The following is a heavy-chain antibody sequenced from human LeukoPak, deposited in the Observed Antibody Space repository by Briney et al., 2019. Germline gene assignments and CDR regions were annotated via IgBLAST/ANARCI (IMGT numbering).Heavy chain of an antibody. J-gene: IGHJ6*03. D-gene: IGHD3-10*02. CDR3: AREVYVRGGFPTFFYYFKDV. CDR2: MNPNSGNT. Sequence: ASVKVSCKASGYTFTSYDINWVRQAPGQGLEWMGWMNPNSGNTGYAQKFQGRVTMTRNTSISTAYMELSSLRSEDTAVYYCAREVYVRGGFPTFFYYFKDVWGKGTTITVSS. V-gene: IGHV1-8*01. CDR1: GYTFTSYD.